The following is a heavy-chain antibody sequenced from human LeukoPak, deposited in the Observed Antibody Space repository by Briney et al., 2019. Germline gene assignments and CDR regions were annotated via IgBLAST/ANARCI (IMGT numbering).Heavy chain of an antibody. CDR1: GFTFSSYA. D-gene: IGHD5-18*01. CDR2: ISYDGSNK. J-gene: IGHJ4*02. V-gene: IGHV3-30*04. Sequence: GGSLRLSCAASGFTFSSYAMHWVRQAPGKGLEWVAVISYDGSNKYYADSVKGRFTISRDNSKNTLYLQMNSLRAEDTAVYYCARDSTAVRAMVTIANPFDYWGQGTLVTVSS. CDR3: ARDSTAVRAMVTIANPFDY.